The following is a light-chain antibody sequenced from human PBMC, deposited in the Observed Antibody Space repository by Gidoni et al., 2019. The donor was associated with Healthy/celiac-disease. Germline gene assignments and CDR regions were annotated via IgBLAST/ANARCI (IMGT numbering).Light chain of an antibody. CDR3: QSYDSSGYV. J-gene: IGLJ1*01. Sequence: SVLTQPPSVSGAPGQRVTISCTGSSSNIGAGYDVHWYQQLPGTAPKLLIYGNSNRPSGVPDRFSGSKSGTSASLAITGLQAEDEADYYCQSYDSSGYVFGTGTKVTVL. CDR1: SSNIGAGYD. CDR2: GNS. V-gene: IGLV1-40*01.